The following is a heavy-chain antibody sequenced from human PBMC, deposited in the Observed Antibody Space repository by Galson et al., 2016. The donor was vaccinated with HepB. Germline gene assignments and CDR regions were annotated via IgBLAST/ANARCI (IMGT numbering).Heavy chain of an antibody. V-gene: IGHV3-33*01. CDR3: ARDLSYGPNWFDP. Sequence: SLRLSCAGSGFTFSSYGMHWVRQAPGKGLEWVAAIQFDGSKKYYGDSVKGRFTISRDDSKNTVYLQMSSLRAEDTAIYFCARDLSYGPNWFDPRGQGTLVTVSS. J-gene: IGHJ5*02. CDR1: GFTFSSYG. D-gene: IGHD3-16*01. CDR2: IQFDGSKK.